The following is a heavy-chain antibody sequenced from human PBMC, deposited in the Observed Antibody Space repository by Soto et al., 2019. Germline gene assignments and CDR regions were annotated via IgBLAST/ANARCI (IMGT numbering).Heavy chain of an antibody. J-gene: IGHJ4*02. V-gene: IGHV3-30*18. CDR1: GFTFSSYG. CDR2: ISYDGSNK. CDR3: AKDRRGLEWLGLLDY. Sequence: GGSLRLSCAASGFTFSSYGMHWVRQAPGKGLEWVAVISYDGSNKYYADSVKGRFTISRDNSKNTLYLQMNSLRAEDTAVYYCAKDRRGLEWLGLLDYWGQGTLVTVSS. D-gene: IGHD3-3*01.